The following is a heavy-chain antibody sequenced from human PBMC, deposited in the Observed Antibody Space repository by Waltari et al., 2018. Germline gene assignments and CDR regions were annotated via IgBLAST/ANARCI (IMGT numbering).Heavy chain of an antibody. V-gene: IGHV1-8*02. CDR2: MNPNDESA. D-gene: IGHD5-18*01. CDR3: ARVEAFGYSYDAFDI. J-gene: IGHJ3*02. Sequence: QEQLVQSGAEVKKPGASVTVSCQDSGYIFNDYNIHWGRRGTGQGLEWMGWMNPNDESASYAETFQGRVTMARDTSTNTAYMELSGLTSDDTAVYYCARVEAFGYSYDAFDIWGQGTMVTVSS. CDR1: GYIFNDYN.